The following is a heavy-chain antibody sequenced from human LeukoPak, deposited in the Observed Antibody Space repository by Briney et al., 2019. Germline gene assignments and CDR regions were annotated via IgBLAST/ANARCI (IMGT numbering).Heavy chain of an antibody. CDR3: ARGSCTITPCYIRAQFFRY. J-gene: IGHJ1*01. CDR1: GFTFSSDN. CDR2: ISSGSDYI. Sequence: KPGGSLRLSCEASGFTFSSDNMNWVRQAPGKGLEWVSSISSGSDYIYYADSEKGRFTISRDNARNSLNLQMNSLRVEDTAVYYCARGSCTITPCYIRAQFFRYWGQGTLVTVSS. D-gene: IGHD2-8*01. V-gene: IGHV3-21*01.